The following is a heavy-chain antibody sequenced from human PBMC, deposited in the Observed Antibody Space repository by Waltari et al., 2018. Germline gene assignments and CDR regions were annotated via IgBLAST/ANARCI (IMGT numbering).Heavy chain of an antibody. J-gene: IGHJ4*02. CDR2: IYYSEST. V-gene: IGHV4-39*07. CDR3: AGEYQLPLSR. Sequence: QLQLQESGPGLVKPSETLSLTCTVPGGSISSSSYYWGWIRQPLGKVLECIGSIYYSESTYYTPSLKSRVTISVDTSKNQFSLKLSSVTAADTAVYYCAGEYQLPLSRWGQGTLVTVSS. D-gene: IGHD2-2*01. CDR1: GGSISSSSYY.